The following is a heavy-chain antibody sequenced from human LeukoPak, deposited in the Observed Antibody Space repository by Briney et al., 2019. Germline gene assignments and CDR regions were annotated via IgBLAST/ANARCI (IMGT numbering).Heavy chain of an antibody. CDR1: GGSFSGYY. J-gene: IGHJ5*02. V-gene: IGHV4-34*01. D-gene: IGHD6-6*01. CDR3: ARDLRSGAARPSWFDP. CDR2: INHSGST. Sequence: SETLSLTCAVYGGSFSGYYWSWIRQPPGKGLEWIGEINHSGSTNYNPSLKSRVTISVDTSKDQFSLKLSSVTAADTAVYCCARDLRSGAARPSWFDPWGQGTLVTVSS.